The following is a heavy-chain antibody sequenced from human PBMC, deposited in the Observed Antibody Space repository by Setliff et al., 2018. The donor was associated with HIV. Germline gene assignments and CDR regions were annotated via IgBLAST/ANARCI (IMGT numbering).Heavy chain of an antibody. J-gene: IGHJ4*02. CDR2: IIPSGST. Sequence: LSLTCDVFGGSFSGYYWSWIRQPPGKGLEWIGEIIPSGSTNYNPSLKSRVTISVDTSKNQFSLKLSSVTATDTAMYYCARHPWEESYRNYKFDSWGQGILVTVSS. D-gene: IGHD1-26*01. CDR1: GGSFSGYY. V-gene: IGHV4-34*12. CDR3: ARHPWEESYRNYKFDS.